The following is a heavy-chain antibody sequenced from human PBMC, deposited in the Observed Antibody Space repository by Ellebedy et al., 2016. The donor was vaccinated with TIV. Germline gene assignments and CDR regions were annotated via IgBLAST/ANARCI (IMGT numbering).Heavy chain of an antibody. D-gene: IGHD1-7*01. V-gene: IGHV4-34*01. Sequence: SETLSLXXAVYGGSFSGYYWSWIRQPPGKGLEWIGEINHSGSTNYNPSLKSRVTISVDTSKNQFSLKLSSVTAADTAVYYCARVGVVELPIYYYYYMDVWGKGTTVTVSS. CDR2: INHSGST. CDR3: ARVGVVELPIYYYYYMDV. J-gene: IGHJ6*03. CDR1: GGSFSGYY.